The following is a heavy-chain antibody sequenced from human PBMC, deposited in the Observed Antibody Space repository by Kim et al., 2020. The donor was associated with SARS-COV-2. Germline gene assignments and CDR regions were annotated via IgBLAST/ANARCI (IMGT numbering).Heavy chain of an antibody. Sequence: SETLSLTCTVSGGSITNNYWSWIRQPPGKGLEWIGYIYYSGSTNYNPSLRSRATISLDTSRSQFSLKLDSVTAADTALYYCARTPRLAWPSGVYIDYWG. V-gene: IGHV4-59*13. CDR2: IYYSGST. D-gene: IGHD1-26*01. CDR1: GGSITNNY. CDR3: ARTPRLAWPSGVYIDY. J-gene: IGHJ4*01.